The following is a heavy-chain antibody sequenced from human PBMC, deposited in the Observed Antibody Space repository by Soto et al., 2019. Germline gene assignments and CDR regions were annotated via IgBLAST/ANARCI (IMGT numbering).Heavy chain of an antibody. Sequence: QVQLVQSGAEVKKRGASVKVSCKASGYMFNSYGMSWLRQAPGQGLECIVWISGYTGKTELAQKFQGKVNITTEASTSTVYMWLTSLRFDDTALYYCARDETYTAGWYFEHWGQGTLVTVPS. D-gene: IGHD6-19*01. V-gene: IGHV1-18*01. CDR2: ISGYTGKT. CDR1: GYMFNSYG. CDR3: ARDETYTAGWYFEH. J-gene: IGHJ4*02.